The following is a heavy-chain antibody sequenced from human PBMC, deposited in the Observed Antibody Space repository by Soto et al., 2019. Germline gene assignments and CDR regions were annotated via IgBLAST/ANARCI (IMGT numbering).Heavy chain of an antibody. CDR3: NAAYCSSTICPFDP. J-gene: IGHJ5*02. CDR2: FDPEDGET. V-gene: IGHV1-24*01. D-gene: IGHD2-2*01. CDR1: GYTLTELS. Sequence: ASVKVSCKVSGYTLTELSMHWVRQAPGKGLEWMGGFDPEDGETIYAQKFQGRVTMTEDTSTDTAYMELSSLRSEDTAVYYRNAAYCSSTICPFDPWGQGTLVTVSS.